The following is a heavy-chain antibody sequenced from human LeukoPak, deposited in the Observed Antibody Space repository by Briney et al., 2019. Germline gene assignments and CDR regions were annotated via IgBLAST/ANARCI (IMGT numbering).Heavy chain of an antibody. CDR1: GGSISKYY. V-gene: IGHV4-59*01. CDR3: AGGEFSIDY. Sequence: KSSETLSLTCSVSGGSISKYYWSWIRQPPGKGLEWIGYIYHSGSTNYNPSLKSRVTISVDTSKNQFSLKLSSVTAADTAVYYCAGGEFSIDYWGQGTLVTVSS. CDR2: IYHSGST. J-gene: IGHJ4*02. D-gene: IGHD3-16*01.